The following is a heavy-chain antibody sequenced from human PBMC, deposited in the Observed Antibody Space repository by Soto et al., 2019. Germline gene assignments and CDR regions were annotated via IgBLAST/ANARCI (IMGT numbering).Heavy chain of an antibody. D-gene: IGHD3-22*01. CDR3: ASSNERRGYHN. CDR2: IIPILGIA. J-gene: IGHJ4*02. CDR1: GGTFSSYT. Sequence: QVQLVQSGAEVKKPGSSVKVSCKASGGTFSSYTISWVRQAPGQGLEWMGRIIPILGIANYAQKFQCRVTITANKTTGTGNIGLSSIRSEDTVVNHFASSNERRGYHNRGQGTLVSVSA. V-gene: IGHV1-69*02.